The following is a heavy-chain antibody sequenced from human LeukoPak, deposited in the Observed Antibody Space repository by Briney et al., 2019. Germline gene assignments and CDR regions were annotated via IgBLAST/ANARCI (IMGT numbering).Heavy chain of an antibody. V-gene: IGHV4-59*01. J-gene: IGHJ4*02. Sequence: PSETLSLTCTVPGGSISSYDWSWIRQPPGKGLEWIGYIYYSGSTNYNPYLKSRVTISVDTSKNQFSLKLSSVTAADTAVYYCARDLEYSSSLGYWGRGTLVTVSS. CDR2: IYYSGST. D-gene: IGHD6-6*01. CDR1: GGSISSYD. CDR3: ARDLEYSSSLGY.